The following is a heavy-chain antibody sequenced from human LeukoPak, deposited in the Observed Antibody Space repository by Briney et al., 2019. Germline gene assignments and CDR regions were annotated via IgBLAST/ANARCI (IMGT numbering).Heavy chain of an antibody. CDR1: GGSISSYY. D-gene: IGHD3-10*02. CDR2: IYYSGST. V-gene: IGHV4-59*12. CDR3: ARDLLRYWFDP. Sequence: SETLSLTCTVSGGSISSYYWSWIRQPPGKGLEWIGYIYYSGSTNYNPSLKSRVTISVDTSKNQFSLKLSSVTAADTAVYYCARDLLRYWFDPWGQGTLVTVSS. J-gene: IGHJ5*02.